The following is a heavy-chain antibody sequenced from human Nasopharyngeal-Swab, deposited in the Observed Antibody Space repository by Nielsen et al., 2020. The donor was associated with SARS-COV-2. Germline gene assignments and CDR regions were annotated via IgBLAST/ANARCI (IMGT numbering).Heavy chain of an antibody. V-gene: IGHV4-34*01. CDR2: INHSGST. Sequence: GSLRLSCAVYGGSFSGYYWSWIRQPPGKGLEWIGEINHSGSTNYNPSLKSRVTISVDTSKNQFSLKLSSVTAADTAVYYCARGCVVVVPAASPLPYYYYYMDVWGKGTTVTVSS. CDR3: ARGCVVVVPAASPLPYYYYYMDV. J-gene: IGHJ6*03. CDR1: GGSFSGYY. D-gene: IGHD2-2*01.